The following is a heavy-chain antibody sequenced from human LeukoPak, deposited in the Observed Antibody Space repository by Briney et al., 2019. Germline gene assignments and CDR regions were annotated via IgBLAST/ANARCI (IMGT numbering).Heavy chain of an antibody. D-gene: IGHD6-19*01. V-gene: IGHV4-39*01. CDR2: IYYSGST. Sequence: SETLSLTCTVSGGSISSSSYYWGWIRQPPGKGLEWIGSIYYSGSTYYNPSLKSRVTKSVDTSKNQFSLKLSSVTAADTAVYYCAGCIAVAGTRLNWFDPWGQGTLVTVSS. CDR3: AGCIAVAGTRLNWFDP. J-gene: IGHJ5*02. CDR1: GGSISSSSYY.